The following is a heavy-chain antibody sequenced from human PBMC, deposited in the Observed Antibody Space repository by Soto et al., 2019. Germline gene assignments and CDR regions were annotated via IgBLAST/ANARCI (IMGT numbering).Heavy chain of an antibody. J-gene: IGHJ3*02. Sequence: SNAWMNWVRQAPGKGLEWVGRIKSKTDGGTTDYAAPVKGRFTISRDDSKNTLYLQMNSLKTEDTAVYYCTTEGYSYGYGLDAFDIWGQGTMVTVSS. CDR2: IKSKTDGGTT. CDR1: SNAW. D-gene: IGHD5-18*01. V-gene: IGHV3-15*07. CDR3: TTEGYSYGYGLDAFDI.